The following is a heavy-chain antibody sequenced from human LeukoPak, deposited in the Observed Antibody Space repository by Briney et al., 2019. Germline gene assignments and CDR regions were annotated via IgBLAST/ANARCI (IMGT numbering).Heavy chain of an antibody. J-gene: IGHJ3*02. D-gene: IGHD3-22*01. CDR2: IYYSGST. V-gene: IGHV4-59*01. CDR3: ARDHSDSSGYYYGGDAFDI. CDR1: GGSISSYY. Sequence: SETLSLTCTVSGGSISSYYWSWIRQPPGKGLEWIGYIYYSGSTNYNPSLKSRVTISVDTSKNQFSLKLSSVTAADTAVYYCARDHSDSSGYYYGGDAFDIWGQGTMVTVSS.